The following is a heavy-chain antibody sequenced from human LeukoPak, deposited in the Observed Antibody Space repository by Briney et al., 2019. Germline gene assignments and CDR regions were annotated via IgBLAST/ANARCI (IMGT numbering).Heavy chain of an antibody. V-gene: IGHV1-46*01. Sequence: ASVKVSCKASGYTFTSYYMHWVRQAPGQGLEWMGIINPSGGSTSYTQKFQGRVTMTRDTSTSTVYMELSSLRSEDTAVYYCARDRIMITFGGVPDWFDPWGQGTLVTVSS. CDR3: ARDRIMITFGGVPDWFDP. CDR2: INPSGGST. J-gene: IGHJ5*02. D-gene: IGHD3-16*01. CDR1: GYTFTSYY.